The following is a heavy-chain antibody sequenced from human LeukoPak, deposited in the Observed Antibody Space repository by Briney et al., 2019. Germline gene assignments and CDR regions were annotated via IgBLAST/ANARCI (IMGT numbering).Heavy chain of an antibody. Sequence: SETLSLTCTVSGGSISSYYWSWIRQPPGKGLEWIVYIYYSGSTNYNPSLKSRVTISVDTSKNQFSLKLSSVTAADTAVYYCARAQQWLVHYLDYWGQGTLVTVSS. D-gene: IGHD6-19*01. CDR1: GGSISSYY. CDR3: ARAQQWLVHYLDY. V-gene: IGHV4-59*01. CDR2: IYYSGST. J-gene: IGHJ4*02.